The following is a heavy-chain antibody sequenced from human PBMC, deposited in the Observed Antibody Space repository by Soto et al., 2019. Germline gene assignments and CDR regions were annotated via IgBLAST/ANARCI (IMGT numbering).Heavy chain of an antibody. Sequence: QITLKESGPTLVKPTQTLTLTCTFSGFSLSTHRLGVGWIRQPPGKALEWLALIYWDDDKCYSPPLKSRLTITKHTSKIQVVLTMTNMDPVYTATFYCAQTHRTVIWAYWGQGPLVTVST. CDR2: IYWDDDK. CDR3: AQTHRTVIWAY. CDR1: GFSLSTHRLG. J-gene: IGHJ4*02. D-gene: IGHD4-17*01. V-gene: IGHV2-5*02.